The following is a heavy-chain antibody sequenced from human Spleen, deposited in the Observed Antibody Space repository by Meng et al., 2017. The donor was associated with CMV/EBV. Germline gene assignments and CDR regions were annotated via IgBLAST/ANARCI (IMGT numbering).Heavy chain of an antibody. V-gene: IGHV4-39*07. Sequence: GSLRLSCTVSGGSISSSSYYWGWIRQPPGKGLEWIGSIYYSGSTYYNPSLKSRVTISVDTSKNQFSLKLSSVTAADTAVYYCARGQYEQWLVRYYFDYWGQGTLVTVSS. CDR2: IYYSGST. CDR3: ARGQYEQWLVRYYFDY. J-gene: IGHJ4*02. D-gene: IGHD6-19*01. CDR1: GGSISSSSYY.